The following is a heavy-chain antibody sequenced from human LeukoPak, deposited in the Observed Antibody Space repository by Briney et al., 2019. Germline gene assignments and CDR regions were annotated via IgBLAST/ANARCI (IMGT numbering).Heavy chain of an antibody. Sequence: SETLSLTCTVSGGSISSYYWSWIRQPPGKGLEWIGYIYYSGSTNYNPSLKSRVTISVDTSKNQFSLKLSSVTAADTAVYYCARKENVYYYFDYWGQGTLVTVSS. V-gene: IGHV4-59*01. CDR3: ARKENVYYYFDY. D-gene: IGHD3-10*01. CDR2: IYYSGST. CDR1: GGSISSYY. J-gene: IGHJ4*02.